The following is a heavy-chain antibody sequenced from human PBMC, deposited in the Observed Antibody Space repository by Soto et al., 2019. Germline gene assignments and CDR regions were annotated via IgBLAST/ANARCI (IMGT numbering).Heavy chain of an antibody. CDR2: ISGSGGST. J-gene: IGHJ4*02. D-gene: IGHD3-22*01. V-gene: IGHV3-23*01. Sequence: EVQLLESGGGLVQPGGSLRLSCAASGFTFSSYAMSWVRQAPGKGLEWVSAISGSGGSTYYADSVKGRFTISRDNSKNTLYLQMNSLRAEDTAVYYCAKRRYDSSGYGGIYFDYWGQGTLVTVSS. CDR1: GFTFSSYA. CDR3: AKRRYDSSGYGGIYFDY.